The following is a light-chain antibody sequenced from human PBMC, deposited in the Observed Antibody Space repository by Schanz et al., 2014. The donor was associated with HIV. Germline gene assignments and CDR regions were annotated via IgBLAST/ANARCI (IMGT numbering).Light chain of an antibody. Sequence: QSVLTQPPSASGTPGQRVTISCSGTSSNIKFNAVNWYQQLPGTGPKLLIYNTYHRPSGVPDRFSGSQSGTSASLAITGLQAEDEADYYCQSYDSSLRGLVFGGGTKLTVL. V-gene: IGLV1-44*01. J-gene: IGLJ2*01. CDR1: SSNIKFNA. CDR3: QSYDSSLRGLV. CDR2: NTY.